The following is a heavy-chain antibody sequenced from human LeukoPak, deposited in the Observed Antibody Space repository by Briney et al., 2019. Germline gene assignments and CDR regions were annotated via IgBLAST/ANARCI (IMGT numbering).Heavy chain of an antibody. CDR3: ARARYVNSFYTFDI. J-gene: IGHJ3*02. V-gene: IGHV4-59*01. D-gene: IGHD2-2*02. Sequence: SETLSLTCTVSGGSICSYYWSWIRLPPGKGLEWIGYLSKSGNTNYSPSLKSRVTIFGDTSKNQFFLKLSSVTAADTAVYYCARARYVNSFYTFDIWGQGTLVTVSS. CDR2: LSKSGNT. CDR1: GGSICSYY.